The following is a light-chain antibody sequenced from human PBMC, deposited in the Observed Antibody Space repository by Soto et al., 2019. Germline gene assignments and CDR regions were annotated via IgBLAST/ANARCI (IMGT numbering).Light chain of an antibody. Sequence: DIQMTQSPSSLTASVGDRVTITCRASQGMSNYLAWYQQKPGKVPKLLIYAASSLQSGVPSRFSGSGSGTDFTLTISSLQPEDVATYYCQKYNNAPRTFGQGTTVEIK. CDR2: AAS. CDR1: QGMSNY. V-gene: IGKV1-27*01. J-gene: IGKJ1*01. CDR3: QKYNNAPRT.